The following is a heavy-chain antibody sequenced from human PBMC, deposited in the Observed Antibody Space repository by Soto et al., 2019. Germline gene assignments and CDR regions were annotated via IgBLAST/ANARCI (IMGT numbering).Heavy chain of an antibody. CDR2: IYYSGST. V-gene: IGHV4-59*12. Sequence: SETLSLTCTVSGGSISSYYWSWIRQPPGKGLEWIGYIYYSGSTNYNPSLKSRVTISVDTSKNQLSLKLSSVTAADTAVYYCARVAASRSYYFDYWGQGTLVTVSS. D-gene: IGHD6-6*01. J-gene: IGHJ4*02. CDR3: ARVAASRSYYFDY. CDR1: GGSISSYY.